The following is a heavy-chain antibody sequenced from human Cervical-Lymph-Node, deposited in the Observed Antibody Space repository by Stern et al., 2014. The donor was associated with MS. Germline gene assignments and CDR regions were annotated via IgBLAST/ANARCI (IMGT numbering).Heavy chain of an antibody. CDR1: GDSITRGGHY. CDR3: ASRWSGTYYGQNWFDP. Sequence: EPLQESGPGLVKPSQTLSLTCTVSGDSITRGGHYRSWLRPHPGQGLDWNGYIYNTEATFYNSSLKGRVTISLDTSKNQFSLQLSSVTAADTAIYYCASRWSGTYYGQNWFDPWGQGSLVTVST. J-gene: IGHJ5*02. V-gene: IGHV4-31*03. CDR2: IYNTEAT. D-gene: IGHD1-26*01.